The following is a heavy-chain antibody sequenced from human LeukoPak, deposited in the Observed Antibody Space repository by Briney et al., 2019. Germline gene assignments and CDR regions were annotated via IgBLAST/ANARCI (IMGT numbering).Heavy chain of an antibody. CDR2: INPSGGST. J-gene: IGHJ4*02. Sequence: ASVKVSCKASGYTFTSYYMHWVRQAPGQGLEWMGIINPSGGSTSYAQKFQGRVTMTRDTSTSTVYMELSSLRSEDTAVYYCARERPPFGISYYYDSSGYSPSGYWGQGTLVTVSS. CDR1: GYTFTSYY. D-gene: IGHD3-22*01. CDR3: ARERPPFGISYYYDSSGYSPSGY. V-gene: IGHV1-46*01.